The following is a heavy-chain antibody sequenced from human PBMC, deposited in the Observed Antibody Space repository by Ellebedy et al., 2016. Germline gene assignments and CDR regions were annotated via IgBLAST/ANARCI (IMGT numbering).Heavy chain of an antibody. J-gene: IGHJ4*02. CDR2: ISYDGSNK. Sequence: GGSLRLXXAASGFTFSSYAMHWVRQAPGKGLEWVAVISYDGSNKYYADSVKGRFTISRDNSKNTLYLQMNSLRAEDTAVYYCARGYYDSSGYYYYLDYWGQGTLVTVSS. CDR1: GFTFSSYA. V-gene: IGHV3-30-3*01. CDR3: ARGYYDSSGYYYYLDY. D-gene: IGHD3-22*01.